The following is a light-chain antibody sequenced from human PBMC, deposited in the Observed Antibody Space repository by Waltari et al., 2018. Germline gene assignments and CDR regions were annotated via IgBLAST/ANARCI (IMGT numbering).Light chain of an antibody. V-gene: IGLV2-23*01. Sequence: QSALTQPASVSGSPGQSITLSCPGATSDVVTYSLVSWYQQHPGNPPKLMIHEGTQRPSGISNRFSGSNSDNTASLTISGLQFEDEAYYYCCSYAGSSPLFGGGTRVTVL. CDR3: CSYAGSSPL. CDR2: EGT. CDR1: TSDVVTYSL. J-gene: IGLJ3*02.